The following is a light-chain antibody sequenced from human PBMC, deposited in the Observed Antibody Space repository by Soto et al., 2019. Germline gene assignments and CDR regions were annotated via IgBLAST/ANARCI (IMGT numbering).Light chain of an antibody. CDR1: QSISDY. CDR3: QQSYSAPRT. CDR2: AAS. Sequence: DVQMTQSPSSLSASVGDSVTITCRASQSISDYLNWYQQRPGEAPKVPISAASTLQSGVPSRFSGSGFGTDFTLTISNLRPEDFATYYCQQSYSAPRTFGQGTKVEIK. V-gene: IGKV1-39*01. J-gene: IGKJ1*01.